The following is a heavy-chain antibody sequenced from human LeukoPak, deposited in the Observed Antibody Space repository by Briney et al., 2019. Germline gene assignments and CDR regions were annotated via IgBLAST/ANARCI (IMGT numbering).Heavy chain of an antibody. Sequence: SETLSLTCTVSGGSTSNTSYYWGGIRQPPGKGLERIGRIYYSGSTYYNPSLKSRVTISVDTSKNKFSLKLSSVTAADTAVYYCASHSSYVSPFRSWGRGPLVTVSP. CDR2: IYYSGST. CDR1: GGSTSNTSYY. V-gene: IGHV4-39*01. J-gene: IGHJ5*02. D-gene: IGHD3-10*02. CDR3: ASHSSYVSPFRS.